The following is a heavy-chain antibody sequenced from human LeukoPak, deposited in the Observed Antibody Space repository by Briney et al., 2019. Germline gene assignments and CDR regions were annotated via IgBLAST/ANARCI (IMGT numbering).Heavy chain of an antibody. J-gene: IGHJ4*02. Sequence: GGSLRLSCAASGFTFSSYSMNWVRQAPEKGLEWVSSISSSSSYIYYADSVKGRFTISRDNAKNSLYLQMNSLRAEDTAVYYCARLKAAAGRTFDYWGQGTLVTVSS. V-gene: IGHV3-21*01. D-gene: IGHD6-13*01. CDR3: ARLKAAAGRTFDY. CDR2: ISSSSSYI. CDR1: GFTFSSYS.